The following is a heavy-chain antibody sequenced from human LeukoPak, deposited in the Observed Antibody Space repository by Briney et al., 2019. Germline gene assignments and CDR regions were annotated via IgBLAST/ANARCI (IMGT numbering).Heavy chain of an antibody. D-gene: IGHD3-9*01. J-gene: IGHJ5*02. CDR3: ARVETPVLRYFDWLSPNWFDP. Sequence: TSETLSLTCTVSGGSISSCYWSWIRQPPGKGLEWIGYIYYSGSTNYNPSLKSRVTISVDTSKNQFSLKLSSVTAADTAVYYCARVETPVLRYFDWLSPNWFDPWGQGTLVTVSS. V-gene: IGHV4-59*01. CDR1: GGSISSCY. CDR2: IYYSGST.